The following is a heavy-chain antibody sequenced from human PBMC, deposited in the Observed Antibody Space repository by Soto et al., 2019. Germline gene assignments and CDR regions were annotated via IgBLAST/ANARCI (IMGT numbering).Heavy chain of an antibody. V-gene: IGHV4-39*01. D-gene: IGHD6-19*01. J-gene: IGHJ5*02. CDR3: ARRGSSGSRFDP. CDR2: IYYSGST. Sequence: PSETLSLTCTVSGGSISSGGYYWSWIRQHPGKGLEWIGYIYYSGSTYYNPSLKSRVTISVDTSKNQFSLKLSSVTAADTAVYYCARRGSSGSRFDPWGQGTLVTVSS. CDR1: GGSISSGGYY.